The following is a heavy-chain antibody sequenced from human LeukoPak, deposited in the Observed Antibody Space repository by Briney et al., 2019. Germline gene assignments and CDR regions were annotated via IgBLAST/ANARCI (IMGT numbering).Heavy chain of an antibody. CDR3: ARQPGGTAAFDV. J-gene: IGHJ3*01. D-gene: IGHD1-14*01. CDR1: GDSIRGYY. CDR2: ISYTGGEI. Sequence: PSETLSLTCTVSGDSIRGYYWSWLRQPPGKRLEWIGYISYTGGEINYNPSLKSRLTLSVDTSKHQFSLMLTSVTAADTAIYYCARQPGGTAAFDVWAQGTMVTVSS. V-gene: IGHV4-59*08.